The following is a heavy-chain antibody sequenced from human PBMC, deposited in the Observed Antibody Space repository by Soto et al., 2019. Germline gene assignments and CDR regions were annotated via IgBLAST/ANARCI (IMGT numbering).Heavy chain of an antibody. J-gene: IGHJ6*02. CDR2: INPKSGGT. CDR3: AREQIVVLPAVSGYYYYGMDV. V-gene: IGHV1-2*02. Sequence: ASVKVSCKASGYTFTGYYIHWVRQAPGQGLEWMGWINPKSGGTNFAQKFQGRVSMTRDTSISTAYMDLSRLRSDDTAVYYCAREQIVVLPAVSGYYYYGMDVWGQGTTVTVSS. CDR1: GYTFTGYY. D-gene: IGHD2-2*01.